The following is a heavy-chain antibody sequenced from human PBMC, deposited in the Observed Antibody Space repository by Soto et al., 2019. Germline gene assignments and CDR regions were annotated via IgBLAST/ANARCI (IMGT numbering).Heavy chain of an antibody. CDR1: GFTFSTYA. J-gene: IGHJ4*02. CDR3: AKSDPSGSFNDF. CDR2: ISGSGGDT. Sequence: EVQLLESGGGLVQPVGSLRLSCAASGFTFSTYALGWVRRAPGKGLEWVSTISGSGGDTYYADFVKGRFTISRDNSKNTLYLQINSLRAEDTAIYYCAKSDPSGSFNDFWGQGTLVTVSS. D-gene: IGHD6-19*01. V-gene: IGHV3-23*01.